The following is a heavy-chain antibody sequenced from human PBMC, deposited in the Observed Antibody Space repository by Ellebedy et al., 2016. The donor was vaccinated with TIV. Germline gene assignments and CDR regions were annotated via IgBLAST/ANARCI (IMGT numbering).Heavy chain of an antibody. V-gene: IGHV4-59*01. J-gene: IGHJ4*02. CDR3: ARGSGRPDY. D-gene: IGHD3-10*01. Sequence: MPSETLSLTCSVSGGSMRSNYWSWIRQPPGKGLEWIGYVYYSGSTNYNPSLGSRVTISVDTSKNQFSLNVSPVTAADTAVYYCARGSGRPDYWGQGTLVTVSS. CDR2: VYYSGST. CDR1: GGSMRSNY.